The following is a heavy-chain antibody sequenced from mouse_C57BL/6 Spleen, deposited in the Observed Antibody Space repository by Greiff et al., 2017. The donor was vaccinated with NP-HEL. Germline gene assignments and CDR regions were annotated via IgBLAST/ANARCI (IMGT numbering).Heavy chain of an antibody. J-gene: IGHJ3*01. V-gene: IGHV1-80*01. CDR2: IYPGDGDT. CDR1: GYAFSSSW. CDR3: AREGFAY. Sequence: QVQLQQSGAELVKPGASVKISCKASGYAFSSSWMNWVKQRPGKGLEWIGQIYPGDGDTNYNGKFKGKATLTADKSSSTAYMQLSSLTSEDSAVYFCAREGFAYWGQGTLVTVSA. D-gene: IGHD3-3*01.